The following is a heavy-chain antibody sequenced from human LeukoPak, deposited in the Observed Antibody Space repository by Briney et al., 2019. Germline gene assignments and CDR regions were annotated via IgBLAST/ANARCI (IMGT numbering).Heavy chain of an antibody. CDR3: AKGGEMATIGAFFDY. Sequence: GGSLRLSCAASGFTFSSYGMSWVRQAPGKGLEWVSALSGSGGSTYYADSVKGRFTISRDNSKNTLYLQMISLRAEDTAIYYCAKGGEMATIGAFFDYWGQGTLVTVSS. CDR2: LSGSGGST. J-gene: IGHJ4*02. CDR1: GFTFSSYG. D-gene: IGHD5-24*01. V-gene: IGHV3-23*01.